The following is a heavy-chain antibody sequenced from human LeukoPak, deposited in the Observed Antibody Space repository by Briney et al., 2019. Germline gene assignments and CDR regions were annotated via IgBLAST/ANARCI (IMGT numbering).Heavy chain of an antibody. CDR3: AREVFMGATRFDY. V-gene: IGHV3-53*01. CDR2: IYSGGNT. CDR1: GFTVSSNY. J-gene: IGHJ4*02. Sequence: PGGSLRLSCAASGFTVSSNYMSWVRQAPEKGLEWVSVIYSGGNTFYADSVKGRFTISRDNSKNTLYLQMNSLRDDDTAVYYCAREVFMGATRFDYWGQGTLVTVSS. D-gene: IGHD1-26*01.